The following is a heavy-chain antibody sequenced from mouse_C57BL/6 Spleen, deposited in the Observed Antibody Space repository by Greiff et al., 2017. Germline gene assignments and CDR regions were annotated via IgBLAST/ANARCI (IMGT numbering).Heavy chain of an antibody. D-gene: IGHD1-1*01. CDR3: AREDDYGSSYGWFAY. Sequence: DVKLVESGGGLVKPGGSLKLSCAASGFTFSDYGMHWVRQAPEKGLEWVAYLSSGSSTIYYADTVKGRFTISRDNAKNTLFLQMTSLRSEDTAMYYWAREDDYGSSYGWFAYWGQGTLVTVSA. V-gene: IGHV5-17*01. CDR2: LSSGSSTI. CDR1: GFTFSDYG. J-gene: IGHJ3*01.